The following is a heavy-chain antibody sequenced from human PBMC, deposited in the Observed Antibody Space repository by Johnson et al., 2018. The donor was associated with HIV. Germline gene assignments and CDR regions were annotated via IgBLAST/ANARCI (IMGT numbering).Heavy chain of an antibody. V-gene: IGHV3-53*01. D-gene: IGHD3-22*01. Sequence: VQLVESGGGLIQPGGSLRLSCAASGFTVSSNYMSWVRQAPGQGLEWVSCIYSGGSTYYAASVKDRFTISRDKSKNTLYLQMNSLRAEDTAVYYCARGDDSSAWGAFDIWGQGTMVTVSS. J-gene: IGHJ3*02. CDR2: IYSGGST. CDR3: ARGDDSSAWGAFDI. CDR1: GFTVSSNY.